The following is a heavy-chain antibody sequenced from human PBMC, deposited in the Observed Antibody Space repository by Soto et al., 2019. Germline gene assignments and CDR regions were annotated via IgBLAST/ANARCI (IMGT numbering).Heavy chain of an antibody. CDR2: IWYDGSNK. CDR1: GFTFSSYG. Sequence: QVQLVESGGGLVQPGRSLRLSCAASGFTFSSYGMHWVRQAPGKGLEWVAVIWYDGSNKYYADSVKGRFTISRDNSKNTLYLQMNSLRAEDTAVYYCAREKIAAAGISLWGQGTLVTVSS. V-gene: IGHV3-33*01. CDR3: AREKIAAAGISL. J-gene: IGHJ4*02. D-gene: IGHD6-13*01.